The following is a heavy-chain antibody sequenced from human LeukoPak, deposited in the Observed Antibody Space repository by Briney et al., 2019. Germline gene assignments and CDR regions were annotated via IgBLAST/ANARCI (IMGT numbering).Heavy chain of an antibody. Sequence: SETLSLTCAVSGGSISSSNWWSWVRQPPGKGLEWIGYIYYSGSTNYNPSLKSRVTISVDTSKNQFSLKLSSVTAADTAVYYCARRQGYCSGGSCYKWFDPWGQGTLVTVSS. CDR3: ARRQGYCSGGSCYKWFDP. V-gene: IGHV4-4*02. D-gene: IGHD2-15*01. J-gene: IGHJ5*02. CDR1: GGSISSSNW. CDR2: IYYSGST.